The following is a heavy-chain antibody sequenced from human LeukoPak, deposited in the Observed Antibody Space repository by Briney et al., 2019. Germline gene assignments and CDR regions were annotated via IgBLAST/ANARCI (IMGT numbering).Heavy chain of an antibody. Sequence: SETLSLTCTASGDSIKNGPYYWTWIRQPAGKGLEWIVRFYTSGGINYNPSLESLLTISVDTSNKQFSLKVNSVTAADTAVYYCARGEMYYDSSFDYWGQGTLVTVSS. CDR3: ARGEMYYDSSFDY. V-gene: IGHV4-61*02. CDR2: FYTSGGI. CDR1: GDSIKNGPYY. D-gene: IGHD3-22*01. J-gene: IGHJ4*02.